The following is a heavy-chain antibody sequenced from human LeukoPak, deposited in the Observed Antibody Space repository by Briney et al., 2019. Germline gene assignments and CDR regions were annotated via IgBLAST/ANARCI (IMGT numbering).Heavy chain of an antibody. J-gene: IGHJ4*02. CDR1: GFTFSNYD. Sequence: PGGSLRLSCAASGFTFSNYDFVWVRQAPGKGLEFVSYITASGSSTQYADSVRGRFTISRDNARNSLYLQMNSLRAEDTAVYYCARHGLGLHYWGQGTLVTVSS. V-gene: IGHV3-48*03. CDR3: ARHGLGLHY. CDR2: ITASGSST. D-gene: IGHD6-19*01.